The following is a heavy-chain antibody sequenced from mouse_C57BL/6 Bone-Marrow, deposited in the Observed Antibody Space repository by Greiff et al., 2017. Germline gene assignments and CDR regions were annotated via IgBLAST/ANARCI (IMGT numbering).Heavy chain of an antibody. D-gene: IGHD2-1*01. J-gene: IGHJ3*01. CDR1: GYTFTSYW. CDR3: ARGGNSMVTTKGFAY. V-gene: IGHV1-69*01. CDR2: IDPSDSYT. Sequence: VQLQQPGAELVMPGASVKLSCKASGYTFTSYWMHWVKQRPGQGLEWIGEIDPSDSYTNNNQKFKGKSTLTVDKSSSTAYMQLSSLTSEDSAVYYCARGGNSMVTTKGFAYWGQGTLVTVSA.